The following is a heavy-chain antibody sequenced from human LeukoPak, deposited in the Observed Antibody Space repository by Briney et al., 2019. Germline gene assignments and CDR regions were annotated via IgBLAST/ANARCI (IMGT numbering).Heavy chain of an antibody. J-gene: IGHJ4*02. CDR1: GYTFTSYG. CDR3: ARARYDSSGYSTDY. CDR2: ISTYNGNT. Sequence: GASVKVSCKASGYTFTSYGISWVRQAPGQGLEWMGWISTYNGNTNYAQKLQGRVTMTTDTSTSTAYMELRSLRSDGTAVYYCARARYDSSGYSTDYWGQGTLVTVSS. D-gene: IGHD3-22*01. V-gene: IGHV1-18*01.